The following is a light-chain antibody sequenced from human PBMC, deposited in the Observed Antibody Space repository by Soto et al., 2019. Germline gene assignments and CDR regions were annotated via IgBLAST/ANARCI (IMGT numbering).Light chain of an antibody. CDR1: QAIGNY. V-gene: IGKV1-27*01. Sequence: DIQVTQFPSSLSASVGDRITITCRASQAIGNYLAWYQQKPGKVPKLLIYAASTLQPGVPSRFSGSRSGTDFTLTVSSLQPEDVATYYCQQSYSTPYTFAQGTKLEIK. CDR2: AAS. CDR3: QQSYSTPYT. J-gene: IGKJ2*01.